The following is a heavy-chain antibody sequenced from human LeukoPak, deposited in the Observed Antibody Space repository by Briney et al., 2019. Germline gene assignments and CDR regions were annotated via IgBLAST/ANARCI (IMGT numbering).Heavy chain of an antibody. D-gene: IGHD4-11*01. V-gene: IGHV3-48*01. J-gene: IGHJ4*02. Sequence: GGSLRLSCAGSGDSFISHTMIWVRQAPGRGLEWMAYIGYSGSPIYYADSVKGRFGISRDDAQTSLYLHMNSLRAEDTAFYYCAREYDSRARFDSWGQGILVTVSS. CDR3: AREYDSRARFDS. CDR2: IGYSGSPI. CDR1: GDSFISHT.